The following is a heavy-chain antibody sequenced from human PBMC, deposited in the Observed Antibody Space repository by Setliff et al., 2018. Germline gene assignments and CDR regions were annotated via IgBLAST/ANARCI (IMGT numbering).Heavy chain of an antibody. D-gene: IGHD3-10*01. V-gene: IGHV5-51*01. Sequence: PGESLKISCKGSGYSFTSYWIGWVRQMPGKGLEWMGIIYPGDSDTRYSPSFQGQVTISADKSISTAYLQWSSLKASDTAMYYCARDGSGSYYNLDAFDIWGQGTMVTVSS. CDR2: IYPGDSDT. J-gene: IGHJ3*02. CDR1: GYSFTSYW. CDR3: ARDGSGSYYNLDAFDI.